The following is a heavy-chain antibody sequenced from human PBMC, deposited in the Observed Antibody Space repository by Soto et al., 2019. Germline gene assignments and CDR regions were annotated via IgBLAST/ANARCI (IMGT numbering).Heavy chain of an antibody. CDR2: ISYSGTT. CDR1: GDSISSNNNY. V-gene: IGHV4-30-4*01. J-gene: IGHJ5*02. D-gene: IGHD5-18*01. Sequence: PSETLSLTCTVSGDSISSNNNYWSWIRQPPGKGLEWIGFISYSGTTSYSPSLKSRVAISLDTSKNQFSLSLSSVTAADTAVYYCARGRGYSYGLDPWGQEPWSPSPQ. CDR3: ARGRGYSYGLDP.